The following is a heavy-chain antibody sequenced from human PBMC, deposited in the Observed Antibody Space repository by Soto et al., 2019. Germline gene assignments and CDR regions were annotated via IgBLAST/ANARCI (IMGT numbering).Heavy chain of an antibody. CDR1: GGTFSSYA. Sequence: QVQLVQSGAEVKKPGSSVKVSCKASGGTFSSYAISWVRQAPGQGLEWMGGIIPIFGTANYAQKFQGRVTITADESTSTAYMGLGSLRSEDTAVYYCARLRPLIFGSGYYFDYWGQGTLVTVSS. CDR3: ARLRPLIFGSGYYFDY. CDR2: IIPIFGTA. D-gene: IGHD3-3*01. J-gene: IGHJ4*02. V-gene: IGHV1-69*01.